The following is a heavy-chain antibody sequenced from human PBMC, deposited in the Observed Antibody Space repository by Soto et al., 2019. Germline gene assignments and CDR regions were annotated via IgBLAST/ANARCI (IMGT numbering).Heavy chain of an antibody. J-gene: IGHJ3*02. Sequence: QVQLVQSGAEVKKPGASVKVSCKASGYTFTGYYMQLVRQAPGQGLEWMGWINPNSGGPNYAQKFHARVTMPRDTSISTAYMELSRLRSDDTAAYYCAKYGGNCGFDICGQGTMVTVSS. CDR1: GYTFTGYY. V-gene: IGHV1-2*02. CDR2: INPNSGGP. CDR3: AKYGGNCGFDI. D-gene: IGHD2-21*01.